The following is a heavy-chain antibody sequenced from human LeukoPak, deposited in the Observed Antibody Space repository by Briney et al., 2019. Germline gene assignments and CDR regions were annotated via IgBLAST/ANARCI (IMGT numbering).Heavy chain of an antibody. CDR1: GYTFDSYW. D-gene: IGHD1-26*01. Sequence: GESLKISCQGSGYTFDSYWIGWVRQMPAKGLEWMGIIYPGDSDARYSPSFQGQVTFSADRSISTAYLQWSSPQASDTAMYYCARLSGSYRGWFDPWGQGTLVTVSS. J-gene: IGHJ5*02. CDR2: IYPGDSDA. V-gene: IGHV5-51*01. CDR3: ARLSGSYRGWFDP.